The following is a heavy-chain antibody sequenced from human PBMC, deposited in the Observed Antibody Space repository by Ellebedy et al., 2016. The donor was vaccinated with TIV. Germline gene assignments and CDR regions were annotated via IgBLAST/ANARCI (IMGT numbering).Heavy chain of an antibody. CDR1: GFTFSDSF. Sequence: GESLKISCAASGFTFSDSFMTWVRQAPGKGLEWVSYISGSGSIVCYADSVKGRFTITGDSATNTLNLHMNSLRAEDTAGYYCASGFPAATYYFYGMDVWGQGTTVTVSS. D-gene: IGHD2-15*01. V-gene: IGHV3-11*04. J-gene: IGHJ6*02. CDR3: ASGFPAATYYFYGMDV. CDR2: ISGSGSIV.